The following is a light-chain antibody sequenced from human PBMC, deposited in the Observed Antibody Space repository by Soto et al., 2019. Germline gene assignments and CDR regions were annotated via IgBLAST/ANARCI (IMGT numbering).Light chain of an antibody. CDR3: QQYGSSPQT. CDR2: GAS. J-gene: IGKJ1*01. CDR1: QSVSSSY. V-gene: IGKV3-20*01. Sequence: EIVLTQSPGTLSLSPGERATLSCRASQSVSSSYLAWYQQKLGQAPMLLIYGASSRATGIPDRFSGSGSGTDFTLTISRLEPEDFAVYYCQQYGSSPQTFGQGTKVEIK.